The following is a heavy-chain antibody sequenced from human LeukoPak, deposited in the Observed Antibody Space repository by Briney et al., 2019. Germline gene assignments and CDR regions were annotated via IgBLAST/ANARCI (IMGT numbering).Heavy chain of an antibody. CDR2: INPNSGGT. CDR3: AGGPGQFVRTPPRGWFDP. CDR1: GYTFTGYY. J-gene: IGHJ5*02. Sequence: ASVKVSCKASGYTFTGYYMHWVRQAPGQGLEWMGWINPNSGGTNYAQKFQGRVTMTRDTSISTAYMELSRLRSDDTAVYYCAGGPGQFVRTPPRGWFDPWGQGTLVTVSS. V-gene: IGHV1-2*02. D-gene: IGHD6-6*01.